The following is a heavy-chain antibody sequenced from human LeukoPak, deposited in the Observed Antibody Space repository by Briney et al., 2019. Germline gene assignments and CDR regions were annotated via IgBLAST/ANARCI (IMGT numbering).Heavy chain of an antibody. CDR2: IYHSGST. D-gene: IGHD7-27*01. Sequence: PSETLSLTCAVYGGSFSGYYWSWIRQPPGKGLEWIGEIYHSGSTNYNPSLKSRVTISVDKSKNQFSLKLSSVTAADTAVYYCAREGNWESYWGQGTLVTVSS. CDR3: AREGNWESY. V-gene: IGHV4-34*01. CDR1: GGSFSGYY. J-gene: IGHJ4*02.